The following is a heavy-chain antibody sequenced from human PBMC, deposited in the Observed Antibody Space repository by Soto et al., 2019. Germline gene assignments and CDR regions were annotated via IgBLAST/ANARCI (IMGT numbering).Heavy chain of an antibody. CDR2: IYGDDSDI. CDR3: ARHVDYYYGMDV. Sequence: HGASLKISCKASGYSFTNYWIGWVRQMPGKGLEWMAIIYGDDSDIRYSPSFQGQVTVSLDKSITTAYVQWSSLKASDTAMYYCARHVDYYYGMDVWGQGTTVTVSS. J-gene: IGHJ6*02. V-gene: IGHV5-51*01. CDR1: GYSFTNYW.